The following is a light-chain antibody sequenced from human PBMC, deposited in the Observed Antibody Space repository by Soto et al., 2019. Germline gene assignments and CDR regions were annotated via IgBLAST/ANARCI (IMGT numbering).Light chain of an antibody. Sequence: EIVMTQSPATLSVSPGERATLSCRASQSVSSNLAWYQQKPGQAPRLLIYGASTRATGIPARFSGSGSGTEFPLTISSLQSEDFAFFYCQQNNNWYTFGQVTKLEIK. J-gene: IGKJ2*01. CDR1: QSVSSN. CDR3: QQNNNWYT. V-gene: IGKV3-15*01. CDR2: GAS.